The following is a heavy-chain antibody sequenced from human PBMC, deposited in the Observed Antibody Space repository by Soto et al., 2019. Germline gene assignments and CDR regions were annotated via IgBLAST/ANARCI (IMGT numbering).Heavy chain of an antibody. V-gene: IGHV3-23*01. D-gene: IGHD6-13*01. J-gene: IGHJ5*02. CDR3: AKDRLAAAEKELNWFYP. CDR1: GFTFSSYA. CDR2: ISGSGGST. Sequence: EVQLLESGGGLVQPGGSLRLSCAASGFTFSSYAMSWVRQAPGKGLEWVSAISGSGGSTYYADSVKGRFTISRDDSKKTLYLQMNSLRAEDTAVYYCAKDRLAAAEKELNWFYPWGQGTLVTVSS.